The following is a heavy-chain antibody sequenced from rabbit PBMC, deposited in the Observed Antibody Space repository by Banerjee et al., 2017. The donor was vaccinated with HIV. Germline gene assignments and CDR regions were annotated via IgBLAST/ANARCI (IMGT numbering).Heavy chain of an antibody. D-gene: IGHD2-1*01. J-gene: IGHJ4*01. Sequence: QEQLKETGGGLVTPGGDLTLTCKASGFDVTTYYMSWVRQAPGKGLEVIGFIDTTGSAYYANWVNGRFTISSDNAQNTVDLQMNSLTAADTATYFCARDLSYDDYGNFDLWGPGTLVTVS. CDR2: IDTTGSA. CDR3: ARDLSYDDYGNFDL. V-gene: IGHV1S25*01. CDR1: GFDVTTYY.